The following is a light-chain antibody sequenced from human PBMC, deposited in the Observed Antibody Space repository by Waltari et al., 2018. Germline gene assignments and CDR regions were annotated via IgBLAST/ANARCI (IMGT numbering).Light chain of an antibody. J-gene: IGKJ2*01. Sequence: DIVMTQSPDFLPVSLGDRATISCKSSQSIFHSSTYGDAFAWFQQRPGQPPKLLIYWTSTRESGVPDRFSGSGSGTDFTLTISSLQAEDVAVYYCQQYYTTPYTFGPGTKLEIK. CDR2: WTS. CDR1: QSIFHSSTYGDA. V-gene: IGKV4-1*01. CDR3: QQYYTTPYT.